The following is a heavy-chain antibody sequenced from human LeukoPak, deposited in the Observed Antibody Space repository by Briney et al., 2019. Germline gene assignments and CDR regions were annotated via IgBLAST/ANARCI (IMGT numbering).Heavy chain of an antibody. CDR2: INHSGST. Sequence: SETLSLTCAVYGGSFSGYYWSWIRQPPGKGLEWIGEINHSGSTNYNPSLKSRVTISVDTSKNQFSLKLSSVTAADTAVYYCARGRPSSKQRIAARRYYYYMDVWGKGTTVTVSS. V-gene: IGHV4-34*01. CDR3: ARGRPSSKQRIAARRYYYYMDV. CDR1: GGSFSGYY. J-gene: IGHJ6*03. D-gene: IGHD6-6*01.